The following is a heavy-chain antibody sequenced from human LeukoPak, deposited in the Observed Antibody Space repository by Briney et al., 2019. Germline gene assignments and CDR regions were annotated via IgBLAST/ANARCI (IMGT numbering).Heavy chain of an antibody. CDR3: AKDLSGYSYGTDAFDI. J-gene: IGHJ3*02. Sequence: GGSLRLSCAASGFTFSSYSMNWVRQAPGKGLEWVSAISGSGGSTYYADSVKGRFTISRDNSKNTLYLQMNSLRAEDTAVYYCAKDLSGYSYGTDAFDIWGQGTMVTVSS. V-gene: IGHV3-23*01. CDR2: ISGSGGST. D-gene: IGHD5-18*01. CDR1: GFTFSSYS.